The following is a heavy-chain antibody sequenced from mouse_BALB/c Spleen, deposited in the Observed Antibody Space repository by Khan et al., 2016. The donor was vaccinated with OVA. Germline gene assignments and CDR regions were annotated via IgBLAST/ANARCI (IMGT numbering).Heavy chain of an antibody. J-gene: IGHJ2*01. CDR2: INPTSGYT. V-gene: IGHV1-7*01. CDR3: ARDRIDY. Sequence: QVQLQQSGAELAKPGASVKMSCKASGYTFTSYWMPWVNQRPGKGLEWIGYINPTSGYTDYNEKLKDKATLSENNSSSTAYMQLSSLTSEDSAVYYCARDRIDYWGQGTTLTVSS. CDR1: GYTFTSYW.